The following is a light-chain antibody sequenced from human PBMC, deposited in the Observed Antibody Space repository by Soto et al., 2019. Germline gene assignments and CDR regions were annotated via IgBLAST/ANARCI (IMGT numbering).Light chain of an antibody. CDR2: GAS. Sequence: ENVLTQSPCTLSLSPGERGTLSCRASQSISSKYLAWYQQKPGQAPRLLIYGASSRASGVPDRFSGSGSGTEFTLTISRLEPEDFAMYYCQEYGNPFFGPGTKVDIK. CDR1: QSISSKY. V-gene: IGKV3-20*01. J-gene: IGKJ3*01. CDR3: QEYGNPF.